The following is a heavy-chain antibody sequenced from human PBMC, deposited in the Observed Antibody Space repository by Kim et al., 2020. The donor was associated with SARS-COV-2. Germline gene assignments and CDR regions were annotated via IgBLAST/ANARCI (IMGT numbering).Heavy chain of an antibody. V-gene: IGHV4-31*03. J-gene: IGHJ2*01. CDR2: IYYTGTT. CDR3: ARAVLMFGRVELDY. Sequence: SETLSLTCTISGDSIGSGGYYWSWIRQHPGRGLEWIGYIYYTGTTYYNPSLTSRLTISVDTSKNLFSLNLTSVTAADTAIYYCARAVLMFGRVELDYGGR. D-gene: IGHD3-16*01. CDR1: GDSIGSGGYY.